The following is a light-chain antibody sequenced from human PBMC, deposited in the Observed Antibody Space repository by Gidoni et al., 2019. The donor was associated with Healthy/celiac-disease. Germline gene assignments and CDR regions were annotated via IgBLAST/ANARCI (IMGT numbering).Light chain of an antibody. CDR1: SSDVGSYNL. CDR3: CSYAGSSTPNWV. Sequence: QSALTPPASVSGSPGQSLPISCTGTSSDVGSYNLVSWYQQHPGKAPKLIIYEGSKRPSGVSNRFSGSKSGNTASLTISGLQAEDEADYYCCSYAGSSTPNWVFGGGTKLTVL. CDR2: EGS. J-gene: IGLJ3*02. V-gene: IGLV2-23*01.